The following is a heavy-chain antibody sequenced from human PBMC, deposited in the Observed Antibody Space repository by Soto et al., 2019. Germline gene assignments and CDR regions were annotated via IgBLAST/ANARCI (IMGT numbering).Heavy chain of an antibody. CDR1: GFTFSSDG. Sequence: QVQLVESGGGVVQPGRSLRLSCAASGFTFSSDGMHLVRQAQGKGLEWVAVIWYDGSNKYYADSVKGRFTISRDNSKHTLYLQMNSLRAEDTAVYYCASNRLRFLEDWGQGTLVTVSS. CDR3: ASNRLRFLED. D-gene: IGHD3-3*01. CDR2: IWYDGSNK. V-gene: IGHV3-33*01. J-gene: IGHJ4*02.